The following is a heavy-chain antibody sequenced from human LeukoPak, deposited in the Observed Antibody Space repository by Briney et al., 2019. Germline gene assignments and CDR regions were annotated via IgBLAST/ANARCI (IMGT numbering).Heavy chain of an antibody. CDR1: GFTFSSYA. Sequence: PGGSLRLSCAASGFTFSSYAMSWVRQATGKGLEWVSAISGSGGSTYYADSVKGRFTISRDNSKNTLYLQMNSLRAEDTAVCYCAAPGGDYVAFDIWGQGTMVTVSS. CDR3: AAPGGDYVAFDI. CDR2: ISGSGGST. V-gene: IGHV3-23*01. J-gene: IGHJ3*02. D-gene: IGHD4-17*01.